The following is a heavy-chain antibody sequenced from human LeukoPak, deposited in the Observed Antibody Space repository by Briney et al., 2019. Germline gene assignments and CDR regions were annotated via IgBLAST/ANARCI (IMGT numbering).Heavy chain of an antibody. J-gene: IGHJ4*02. V-gene: IGHV1-46*01. CDR1: GYTFTSYY. CDR3: ARSLYYYDSSGYPGDY. Sequence: AASVKVSCKASGYTFTSYYMHWVRQAPGQGLEWMGIINPSGGSTSYAQKFQGRVTMTKDTSTSTVYMELSSLRSEDTAVYYCARSLYYYDSSGYPGDYWGQGTLVTVSS. D-gene: IGHD3-22*01. CDR2: INPSGGST.